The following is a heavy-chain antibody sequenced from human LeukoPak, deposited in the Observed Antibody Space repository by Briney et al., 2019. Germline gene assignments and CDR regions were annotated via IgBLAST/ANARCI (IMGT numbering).Heavy chain of an antibody. CDR2: IYHTGST. CDR3: NRITMVRGVSNWFDP. D-gene: IGHD3-10*01. V-gene: IGHV4-59*02. J-gene: IGHJ5*02. Sequence: SETLSLTCTISGGSVSDYYWSWIRQSPGKGLEWIGYIYHTGSTSYSPSLKSRVTIPADTSQNQFSLKLSSVTAADTAVYYCNRITMVRGVSNWFDPWGQGTLVTVSS. CDR1: GGSVSDYY.